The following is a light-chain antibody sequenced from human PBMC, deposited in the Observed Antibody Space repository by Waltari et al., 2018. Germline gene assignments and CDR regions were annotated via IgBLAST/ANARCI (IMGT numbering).Light chain of an antibody. CDR3: MQALQTVA. V-gene: IGKV2-28*01. J-gene: IGKJ1*01. CDR2: LGS. Sequence: DIVMTQSQLSLPVTPGEPASISCRSSQSLLHSNGYNYLDWYLQKPGQSPQLLIYLGSNRASGVPDRISGSGSGTDFTLKISRVEAEDVGVYYCMQALQTVAFGQGTKVEIK. CDR1: QSLLHSNGYNY.